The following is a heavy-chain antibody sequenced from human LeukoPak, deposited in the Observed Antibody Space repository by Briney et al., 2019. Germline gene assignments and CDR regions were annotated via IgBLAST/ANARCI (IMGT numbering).Heavy chain of an antibody. V-gene: IGHV3-23*01. D-gene: IGHD3-22*01. J-gene: IGHJ4*02. Sequence: GGTLRLSCAASGFTFSSYGMSWVRQAPGKGLEWVSAISGSGGSTCYADSVKGRFTISRDNSKNTLYLQMNSLRAEDTAVYYCAKVDYDSSGYYPYYFDYWGQGTLVTVSS. CDR1: GFTFSSYG. CDR2: ISGSGGST. CDR3: AKVDYDSSGYYPYYFDY.